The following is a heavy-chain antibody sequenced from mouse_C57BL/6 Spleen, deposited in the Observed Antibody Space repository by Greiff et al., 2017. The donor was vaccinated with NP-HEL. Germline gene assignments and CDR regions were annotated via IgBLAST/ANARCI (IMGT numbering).Heavy chain of an antibody. CDR3: ASCDYGAMDY. CDR1: GYTFTSYW. V-gene: IGHV1-69*01. J-gene: IGHJ4*01. CDR2: IDPSDSYT. D-gene: IGHD2-4*01. Sequence: QVQLQQPGAELVMPGASVKLSCKASGYTFTSYWMHWVKQRPGQGLEWIGEIDPSDSYTNYNQKFKGKSTLTVDKSSSTAYMQLSSLTSEDSAVYYCASCDYGAMDYWGQGTSVTVSS.